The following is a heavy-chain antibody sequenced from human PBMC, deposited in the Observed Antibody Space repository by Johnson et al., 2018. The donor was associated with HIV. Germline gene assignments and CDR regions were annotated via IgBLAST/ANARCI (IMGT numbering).Heavy chain of an antibody. J-gene: IGHJ3*02. V-gene: IGHV3-23*04. Sequence: VQLVESGGGLVQPGRSLKLSCAASGFTFDDYAMSWVRQAPGKGLEWVSAISGSGGSTYYADSVKGRFTISRDNSKNSLYLQMNSLRAEDTAVYYCATFGGGSFFWDAFDIWGQGTMVTVSS. CDR2: ISGSGGST. CDR1: GFTFDDYA. CDR3: ATFGGGSFFWDAFDI. D-gene: IGHD1-26*01.